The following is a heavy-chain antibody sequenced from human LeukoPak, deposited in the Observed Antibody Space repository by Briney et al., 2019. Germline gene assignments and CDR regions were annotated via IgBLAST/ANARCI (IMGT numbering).Heavy chain of an antibody. CDR2: MNPNSGNT. Sequence: GASVKVSCKASGYTFTAYYIHWVRQATGQGLEWMGWMNPNSGNTGYAQKFQGRVTITRNTSISTAYMELSSLRSDDTAVYYCARRYSSSPNYYYYYYYMDVWGKGTTVTISS. J-gene: IGHJ6*03. V-gene: IGHV1-8*03. D-gene: IGHD6-13*01. CDR1: GYTFTAYY. CDR3: ARRYSSSPNYYYYYYYMDV.